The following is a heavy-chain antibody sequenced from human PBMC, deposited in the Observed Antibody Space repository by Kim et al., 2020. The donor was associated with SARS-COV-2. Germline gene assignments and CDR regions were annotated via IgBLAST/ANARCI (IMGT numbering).Heavy chain of an antibody. CDR3: AKDQGYYDFWSGYYKYYGMDV. Sequence: GGSLRLSCAASGFSFSSYAMSWVRQAPGKGLEWVSAISGSGGSTYYADSVKGRFTISRDNSKNTLYLQMNSLRAEDTAVYYCAKDQGYYDFWSGYYKYYGMDVWGQGTTVTVSS. J-gene: IGHJ6*02. CDR2: ISGSGGST. V-gene: IGHV3-23*01. D-gene: IGHD3-3*01. CDR1: GFSFSSYA.